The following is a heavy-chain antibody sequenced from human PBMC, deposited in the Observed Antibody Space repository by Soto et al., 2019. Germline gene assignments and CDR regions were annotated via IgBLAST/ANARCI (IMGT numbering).Heavy chain of an antibody. CDR2: INRGGST. V-gene: IGHV4-34*01. D-gene: IGHD2-8*01. Sequence: SETLSLTCVVRNGSLSDYCGSWIRQPPGKGLEWIGEINRGGSTNYNPSLKSRVTISADTSTNQFSLKLSSVTAADTAVYYCARQKYTNPINRYFYYGVDVWGQGTTVTVSS. CDR3: ARQKYTNPINRYFYYGVDV. J-gene: IGHJ6*02. CDR1: NGSLSDYC.